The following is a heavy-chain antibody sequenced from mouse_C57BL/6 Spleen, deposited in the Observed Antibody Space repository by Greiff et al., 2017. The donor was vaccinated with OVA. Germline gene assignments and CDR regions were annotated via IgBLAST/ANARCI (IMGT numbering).Heavy chain of an antibody. CDR3: ARPLSTVVATRYFDV. CDR2: IHPNSGST. CDR1: GYTFTSYW. J-gene: IGHJ1*03. D-gene: IGHD1-1*01. V-gene: IGHV1-64*01. Sequence: QVQLQQPGAELVKPGASVKLSCKASGYTFTSYWMHWVKQRPGQGLEWIGMIHPNSGSTNYNEKFKSKATLTVDKSSSTAYMQLSSLTSEDSAVYYCARPLSTVVATRYFDVWGTGTTVTVSS.